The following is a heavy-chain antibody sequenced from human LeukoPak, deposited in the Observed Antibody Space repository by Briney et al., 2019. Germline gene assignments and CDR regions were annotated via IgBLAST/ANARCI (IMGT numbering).Heavy chain of an antibody. Sequence: SETLSLTCTVSGGSINNGGYYWSWIRQHPGKGLEWIGYIYYSGSSYYNPSLRSRVSISVDTSRNQFSLSLNSVTAADTAVYYCARHALRGNDVLPTNYFDYWGQGALVTVSS. V-gene: IGHV4-30-4*01. CDR1: GGSINNGGYY. CDR3: ARHALRGNDVLPTNYFDY. J-gene: IGHJ4*02. D-gene: IGHD5-12*01. CDR2: IYYSGSS.